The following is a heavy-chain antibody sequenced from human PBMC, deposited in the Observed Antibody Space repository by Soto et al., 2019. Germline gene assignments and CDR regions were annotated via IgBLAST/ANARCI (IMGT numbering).Heavy chain of an antibody. J-gene: IGHJ4*02. CDR3: AREGYYYDSSGYYRRYFDY. Sequence: QLQLQESGSGLVKPSQTLSLTCAVSGGSISSGGYSWSWIRQPPAKGLAWIGYIYHSGSTYSNPSLKSRVTISVDRSKNQFSLKLGSVTAANTAVYYCAREGYYYDSSGYYRRYFDYWGQGTLVTVSS. CDR2: IYHSGST. CDR1: GGSISSGGYS. V-gene: IGHV4-30-2*01. D-gene: IGHD3-22*01.